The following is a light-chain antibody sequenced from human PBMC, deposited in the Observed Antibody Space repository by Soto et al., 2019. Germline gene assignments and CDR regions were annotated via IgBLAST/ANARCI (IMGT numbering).Light chain of an antibody. J-gene: IGLJ1*01. V-gene: IGLV2-8*01. Sequence: QSALTQPPSASGSPGQSVTISCTGPSSDVGGYDFVAWHQQHPGKAPRLMIYDVSKRPSGVPDRFSGSKSGYTASLTVSGLQAEDEADYYCSSFVGGNIYVFGTGTKGTVL. CDR2: DVS. CDR1: SSDVGGYDF. CDR3: SSFVGGNIYV.